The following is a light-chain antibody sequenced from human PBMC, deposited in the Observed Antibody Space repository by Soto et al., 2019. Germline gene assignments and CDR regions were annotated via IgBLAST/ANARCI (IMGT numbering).Light chain of an antibody. CDR3: RSYTSSGTYV. CDR2: DVS. CDR1: SSDVGGYEF. Sequence: QSALTQPASVSGSPGQSITISCTGTSSDVGGYEFVSWYQQHPDNAPKLIIYDVSDRPSGESSRFSGSKSANTASLTISGLQAEDEADYYCRSYTSSGTYVFGTGTKVTVL. J-gene: IGLJ1*01. V-gene: IGLV2-14*01.